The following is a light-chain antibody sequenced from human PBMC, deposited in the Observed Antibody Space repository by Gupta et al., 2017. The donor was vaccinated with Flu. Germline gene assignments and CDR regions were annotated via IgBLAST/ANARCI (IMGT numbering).Light chain of an antibody. J-gene: IGKJ2*01. V-gene: IGKV3-20*01. CDR1: QSVTSSY. CDR2: GAS. Sequence: ERATLSCRASQSVTSSYLAWYQQKFGQAPRLLIYGASSRDTGVPDRFSGSGSGTDFTLTINRLEPEDFAVYYCHQYGGSPHTFGQGTNLEI. CDR3: HQYGGSPHT.